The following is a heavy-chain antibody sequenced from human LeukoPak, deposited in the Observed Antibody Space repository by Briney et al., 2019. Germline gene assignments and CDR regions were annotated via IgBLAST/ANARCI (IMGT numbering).Heavy chain of an antibody. J-gene: IGHJ4*02. Sequence: GGSLRLSCAASGFIPTSHGMSWVRQAPGRGLEWVSTVSSCMGTFYTDSVKGRFITSRDTSKNTLLLQMNSLRAEDTAVYYCATTRPYGTTWAGAFEDWGQGTPVTVSS. D-gene: IGHD6-19*01. V-gene: IGHV3-23*01. CDR1: GFIPTSHG. CDR2: VSSCMGT. CDR3: ATTRPYGTTWAGAFED.